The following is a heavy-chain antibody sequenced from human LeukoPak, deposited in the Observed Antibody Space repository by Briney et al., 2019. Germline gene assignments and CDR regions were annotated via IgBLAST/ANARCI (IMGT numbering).Heavy chain of an antibody. D-gene: IGHD3-9*01. J-gene: IGHJ4*01. Sequence: GRSLRLSCAASGFTFSSYDMHWVRQAPGKGLEWVAVISYDGSNKYYADSVKGRFTISRDNSKNTLYLQMNSLRAEDTAVYYCAKDEKRYYDILTGYPHPDYWGHGTLVTVSS. CDR2: ISYDGSNK. CDR1: GFTFSSYD. V-gene: IGHV3-30*18. CDR3: AKDEKRYYDILTGYPHPDY.